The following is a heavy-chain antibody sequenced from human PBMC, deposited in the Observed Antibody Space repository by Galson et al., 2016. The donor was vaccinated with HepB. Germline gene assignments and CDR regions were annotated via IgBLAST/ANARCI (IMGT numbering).Heavy chain of an antibody. CDR1: GGSLSSTW. V-gene: IGHV4-4*02. J-gene: IGHJ4*02. CDR3: ATRQWVPV. D-gene: IGHD1-26*01. CDR2: THQTEGT. Sequence: SETLSLTCAVSGGSLSSTWCTWVRQPPGKGLEWIGDTHQTEGTNYSPSLRSRVRISLDQSKNQFSLNLASVTAADTAVYYCATRQWVPVWGQGTLVTVSP.